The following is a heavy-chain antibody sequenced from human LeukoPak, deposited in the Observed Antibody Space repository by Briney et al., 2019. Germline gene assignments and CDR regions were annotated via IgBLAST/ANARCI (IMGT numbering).Heavy chain of an antibody. Sequence: GGSLRLSCAASGFTFDDYGMSWVRQAPGKGLEWVSGINWNGGSTGSADSVKGRFTISRDNAKNSLYRQMNSLRAEDTALYYCARGVRAFIAAAGTEGNYYYYMDVWGKGTTVTVSS. D-gene: IGHD6-13*01. V-gene: IGHV3-20*04. CDR1: GFTFDDYG. CDR3: ARGVRAFIAAAGTEGNYYYYMDV. CDR2: INWNGGST. J-gene: IGHJ6*03.